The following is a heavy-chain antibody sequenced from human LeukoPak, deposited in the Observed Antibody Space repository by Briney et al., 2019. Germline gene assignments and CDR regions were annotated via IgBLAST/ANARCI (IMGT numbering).Heavy chain of an antibody. CDR2: IGGLGRST. J-gene: IGHJ4*02. CDR1: GFTFINHA. V-gene: IGHV3-23*01. D-gene: IGHD3-3*01. CDR3: AKASSYDFWSGYYGNDY. Sequence: GGSLRLSCAASGFTFINHAMSWVRQAPGKGLEWVSSIGGLGRSTYYADSVKGRFTISRDNAKNSLYLQMNSLRAEDTALYYCAKASSYDFWSGYYGNDYWGQGTLVTVSS.